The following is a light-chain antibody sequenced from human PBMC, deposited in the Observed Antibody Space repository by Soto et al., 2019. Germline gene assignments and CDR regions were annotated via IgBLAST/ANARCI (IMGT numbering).Light chain of an antibody. V-gene: IGKV3-11*01. J-gene: IGKJ3*01. Sequence: EIVLTQSPATLALSLGERATLSCRASQSIGSYLAWYQHELGQPPRLLIYDASNRATGIPVRFSGSGSGTDFTLTISSLEPDDFAVYYCPQRSTWPPFSLGPGTKVDIK. CDR1: QSIGSY. CDR3: PQRSTWPPFS. CDR2: DAS.